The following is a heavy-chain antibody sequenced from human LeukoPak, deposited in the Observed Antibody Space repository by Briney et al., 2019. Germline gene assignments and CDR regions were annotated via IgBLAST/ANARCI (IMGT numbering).Heavy chain of an antibody. J-gene: IGHJ3*02. D-gene: IGHD6-13*01. CDR2: IYHSGST. V-gene: IGHV4-38-2*01. CDR3: ARDSSSSYSDAFDI. CDR1: GYSISSGYY. Sequence: PSETLPVTCAVPGYSISSGYYWGWIRQPPGKGREWIGSIYHSGSTYYNPSLKSRVTISVDTSKNQFSLKLSSVTAADTAVYYCARDSSSSYSDAFDIWGQGTMVTVSS.